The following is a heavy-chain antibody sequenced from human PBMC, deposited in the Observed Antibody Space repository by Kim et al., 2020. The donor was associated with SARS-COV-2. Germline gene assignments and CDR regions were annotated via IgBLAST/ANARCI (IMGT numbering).Heavy chain of an antibody. D-gene: IGHD2-21*01. V-gene: IGHV3-30*01. CDR3: ARDIIWRAFDD. CDR2: K. J-gene: IGHJ4*02. Sequence: KYYAVSVKGRFTIARDNAWNTLYLQMNSLRAEDTAVYYCARDIIWRAFDDWGQGTLVTVSS.